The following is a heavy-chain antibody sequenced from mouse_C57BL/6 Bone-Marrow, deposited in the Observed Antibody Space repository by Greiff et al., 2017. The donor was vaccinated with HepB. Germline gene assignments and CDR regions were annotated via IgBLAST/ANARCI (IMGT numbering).Heavy chain of an antibody. J-gene: IGHJ4*01. CDR1: GYTFTSYW. Sequence: QVQLQQPGAELVMPGASVKLSCKASGYTFTSYWMHWVKQRPGQGLEWIGEIDPSDSYTNYNQKFKGKSTLTVDKSSSTAYMHLSSLTSEYAAVYYCAREFPYYYGSSYDYAMDYWGQGTSVTVSS. V-gene: IGHV1-69*01. CDR2: IDPSDSYT. CDR3: AREFPYYYGSSYDYAMDY. D-gene: IGHD1-1*01.